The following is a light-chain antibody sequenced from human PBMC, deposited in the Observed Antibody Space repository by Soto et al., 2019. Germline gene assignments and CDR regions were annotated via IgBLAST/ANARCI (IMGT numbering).Light chain of an antibody. CDR3: MQSTHWPPWT. CDR2: KVS. V-gene: IGKV2-30*02. Sequence: DVVMTQSPLFLPVTLGQPASISCRSSRNLVHSDGHTYLTWFQQRPGQSPRRLIHKVSTRASGVPDRFSGSGSGTDFTLKISRVEAEDVAFYYCMQSTHWPPWTFGQGTKVEIK. CDR1: RNLVHSDGHTY. J-gene: IGKJ1*01.